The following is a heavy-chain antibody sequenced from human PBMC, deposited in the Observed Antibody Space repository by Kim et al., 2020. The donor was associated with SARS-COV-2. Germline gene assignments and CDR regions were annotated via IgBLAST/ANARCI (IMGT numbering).Heavy chain of an antibody. D-gene: IGHD3-16*01. J-gene: IGHJ5*02. CDR3: TTEELWGGWFDP. CDR2: T. Sequence: TDYAAPVKGRFTISTDDSKTTLYLQMNSLKTEDTAVYFCTTEELWGGWFDPWGQGTLVTVSS. V-gene: IGHV3-15*01.